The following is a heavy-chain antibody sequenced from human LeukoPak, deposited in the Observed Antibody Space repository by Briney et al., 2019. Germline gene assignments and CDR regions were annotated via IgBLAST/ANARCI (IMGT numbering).Heavy chain of an antibody. CDR1: VGSISSYY. CDR3: ARDRGSTRRYYYYGMDV. V-gene: IGHV4-4*07. J-gene: IGHJ6*02. Sequence: SETLSLTCTVSVGSISSYYWSWIRQPAGKGLELIGRIYTSGSTNYNPSLKSRVTMSVDTSKNQFSLKLSSVTAADTAVYYCARDRGSTRRYYYYGMDVWGQGTTVTVSS. CDR2: IYTSGST. D-gene: IGHD2-2*01.